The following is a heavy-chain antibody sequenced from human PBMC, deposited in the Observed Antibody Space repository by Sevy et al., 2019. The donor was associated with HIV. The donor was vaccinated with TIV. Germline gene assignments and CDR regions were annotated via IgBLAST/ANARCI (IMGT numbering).Heavy chain of an antibody. CDR2: IDSGGST. Sequence: VGSLRLSCAASGFTVSSNYMSWVRQAPGKGLEWVSVIDSGGSTYYADSVKGRFTISRDNSKNTLYLQMNSLRAEDTAVYYCAREGDFWMGDMDVWGKGTTVTVSS. CDR1: GFTVSSNY. J-gene: IGHJ6*03. V-gene: IGHV3-53*01. CDR3: AREGDFWMGDMDV. D-gene: IGHD3-3*01.